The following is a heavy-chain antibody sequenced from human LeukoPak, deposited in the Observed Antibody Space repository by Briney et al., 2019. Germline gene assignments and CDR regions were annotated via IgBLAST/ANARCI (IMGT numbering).Heavy chain of an antibody. CDR3: PRGQLTRYSSSWEIWFDP. D-gene: IGHD6-13*01. CDR2: IIYIIGTA. Sequence: SVKVSCKAYGGTFSSYAISWVRQPPGQGLEWMGRIIYIIGTANYAKKFQGRVTITTAESTTTAYMVLSRLRSEDTAVYYCPRGQLTRYSSSWEIWFDPWGQGTLVTVSS. CDR1: GGTFSSYA. J-gene: IGHJ5*02. V-gene: IGHV1-69*05.